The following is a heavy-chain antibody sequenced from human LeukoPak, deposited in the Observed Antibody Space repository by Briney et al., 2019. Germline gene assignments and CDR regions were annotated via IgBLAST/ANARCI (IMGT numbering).Heavy chain of an antibody. J-gene: IGHJ4*02. Sequence: GGSLRLSCAASGFTFSTYCMHWVRQAPGKGPMWVSRICPDGTVTNYADSVKARFIISRDNARNMVYLQMNSLRVEDTAVYYCVRDFRSADYWGQGTLVTVSS. CDR1: GFTFSTYC. CDR2: ICPDGTVT. V-gene: IGHV3-74*01. CDR3: VRDFRSADY.